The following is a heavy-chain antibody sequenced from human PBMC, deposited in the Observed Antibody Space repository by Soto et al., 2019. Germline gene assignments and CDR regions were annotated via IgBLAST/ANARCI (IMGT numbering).Heavy chain of an antibody. CDR1: GFTFSGSA. D-gene: IGHD6-19*01. V-gene: IGHV3-73*02. J-gene: IGHJ4*02. CDR3: TAPLGPEAGTPGY. CDR2: IRSKANSYAT. Sequence: EVQLVESGGGLVQPGGSLKLSCAASGFTFSGSAMHWVRQASGKGLEWVGRIRSKANSYATAYAASVKGRFTISRDDSKNTAYLQMNSLKTEDTAVYYCTAPLGPEAGTPGYWGQGTLVTVSS.